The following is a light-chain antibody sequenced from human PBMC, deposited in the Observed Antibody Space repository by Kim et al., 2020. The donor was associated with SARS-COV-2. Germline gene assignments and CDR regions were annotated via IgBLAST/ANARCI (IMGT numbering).Light chain of an antibody. J-gene: IGLJ1*01. CDR1: SSNIGSNY. V-gene: IGLV1-47*01. CDR3: AAWDDSLSGSYV. CDR2: RNN. Sequence: RVTISFSGSSSNIGSNYVYWYQQLPGTAPKLLIYRNNQRPSGVPDRFSGSKSGTSASLAISGLRFEDEADYYCAAWDDSLSGSYVFGTGTKVTVL.